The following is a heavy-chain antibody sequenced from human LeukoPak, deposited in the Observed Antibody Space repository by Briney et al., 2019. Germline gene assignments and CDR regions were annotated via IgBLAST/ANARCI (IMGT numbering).Heavy chain of an antibody. Sequence: SQTLSLTCAISGDSVSSNSAAWNWIRQSPSRGLEWLGRTYYRAKWYNDYGVSVKSRITIKPDTFKNQFSLHLNSVTPEDTAVYYCARDGMVRGVIVRNDYYGMDVWGQGTTVTVSS. J-gene: IGHJ6*02. CDR2: TYYRAKWYN. CDR3: ARDGMVRGVIVRNDYYGMDV. D-gene: IGHD3-10*01. CDR1: GDSVSSNSAA. V-gene: IGHV6-1*01.